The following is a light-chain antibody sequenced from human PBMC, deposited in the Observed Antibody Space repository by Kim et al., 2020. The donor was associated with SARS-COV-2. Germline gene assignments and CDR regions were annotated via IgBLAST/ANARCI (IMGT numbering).Light chain of an antibody. V-gene: IGLV2-14*03. CDR3: SSYTSSSPLD. CDR2: DVS. Sequence: QSALTQPTSVSGSPGQSITISCTGTSSDVGGYNYVSWYQQHPGKAPKLMIYDVSNRPSGVSNHFSGSKSGNTASLTISGLQAEDEADYYCSSYTSSSPLDFGTGTKVTVL. J-gene: IGLJ1*01. CDR1: SSDVGGYNY.